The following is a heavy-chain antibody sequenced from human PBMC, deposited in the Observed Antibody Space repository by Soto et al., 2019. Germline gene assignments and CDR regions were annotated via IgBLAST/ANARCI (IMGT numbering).Heavy chain of an antibody. V-gene: IGHV3-74*01. J-gene: IGHJ4*02. CDR1: GFSFSNHW. CDR2: INWDGSDT. D-gene: IGHD3-10*02. CDR3: ARDVNYVLDY. Sequence: GGSLRLSCATSGFSFSNHWMYWVRQAPGKGLVWVSHINWDGSDTGYADSVKGRFTVSRDNAKNTVYLQMNSLRAEDTAIYYCARDVNYVLDYWGQGTLVTVSS.